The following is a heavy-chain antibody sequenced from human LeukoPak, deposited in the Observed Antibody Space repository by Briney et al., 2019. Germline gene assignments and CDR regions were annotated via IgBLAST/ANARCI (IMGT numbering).Heavy chain of an antibody. CDR3: ARDLYGGFGELLSYFDY. V-gene: IGHV3-30-3*01. CDR2: ISYDGSNK. J-gene: IGHJ4*02. CDR1: GFTFSSYA. D-gene: IGHD3-10*01. Sequence: PGRSLRLSCGASGFTFSSYAMHWVRQAPGKGLEWVAVISYDGSNKYYADSVKGRFTISRDNSKNTLYLQMNSLRAEDTAVYYCARDLYGGFGELLSYFDYWGQGTLVTVSS.